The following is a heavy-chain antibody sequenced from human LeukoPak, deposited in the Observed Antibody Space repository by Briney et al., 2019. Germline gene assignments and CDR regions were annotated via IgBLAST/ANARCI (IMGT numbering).Heavy chain of an antibody. CDR3: ARHRDYGTGWYGFDY. J-gene: IGHJ4*02. D-gene: IGHD6-19*01. CDR2: IDYSGST. Sequence: SETLSLTCTVSGGSISSSSYYWGWIRQSPGKGPEWIGSIDYSGSTFYSPSLRSRVTISVDTSKNHFFLRLTSVTAADTAVYYCARHRDYGTGWYGFDYWGQGTLVTVSS. CDR1: GGSISSSSYY. V-gene: IGHV4-39*01.